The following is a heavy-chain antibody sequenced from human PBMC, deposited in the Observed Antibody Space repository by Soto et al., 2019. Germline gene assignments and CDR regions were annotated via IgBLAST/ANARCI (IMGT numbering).Heavy chain of an antibody. V-gene: IGHV3-30-3*01. D-gene: IGHD3-10*01. CDR1: GFTFSSYA. CDR3: ARDQQEKTLLWFGGTYGMDV. J-gene: IGHJ6*02. Sequence: GGSLRLSCAASGFTFSSYAMHWVRQAPGKGLEWVAVISYDGSNKYYADSVKGRFTISRDNSKNTLYLQMNSLRAEDTAVYYCARDQQEKTLLWFGGTYGMDVWGQGTTVTVSS. CDR2: ISYDGSNK.